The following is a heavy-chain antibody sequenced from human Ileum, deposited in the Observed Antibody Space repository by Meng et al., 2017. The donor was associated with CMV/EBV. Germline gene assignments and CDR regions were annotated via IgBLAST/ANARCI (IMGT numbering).Heavy chain of an antibody. CDR2: ISSSGSTI. J-gene: IGHJ6*01. D-gene: IGHD6-6*01. Sequence: GESLKISCVASGFDFSGFWMSWVRQAPGKGLEWVSYISSSGSTIYYADSVKGRFTISRDNAKNSLYLQMNSLRAEDTAIYYCARESRSISGMDVWGQGTTVTVSS. CDR3: ARESRSISGMDV. CDR1: GFDFSGFW. V-gene: IGHV3-11*04.